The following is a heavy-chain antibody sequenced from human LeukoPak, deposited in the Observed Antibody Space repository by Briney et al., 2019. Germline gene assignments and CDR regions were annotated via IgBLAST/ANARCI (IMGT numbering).Heavy chain of an antibody. Sequence: PSETLSLTCTVSGGSISSGDYYWSWIRQPPGQGLEWIGSIDDSGTTYYNPSHKSRVTITVVTSKNQFSLKLTSVTAADTAVYYCARGPYGGGSCYWGQGTLVTASS. J-gene: IGHJ4*02. CDR2: IDDSGTT. D-gene: IGHD3-10*01. CDR3: ARGPYGGGSCY. CDR1: GGSISSGDYY. V-gene: IGHV4-30-4*01.